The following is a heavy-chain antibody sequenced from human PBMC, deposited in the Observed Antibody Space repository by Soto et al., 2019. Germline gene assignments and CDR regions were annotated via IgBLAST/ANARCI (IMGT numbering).Heavy chain of an antibody. CDR3: VRHPH. CDR2: ITTSGDNI. J-gene: IGHJ4*02. CDR1: GFSISDYE. V-gene: IGHV3-48*03. Sequence: GGSLRLSCTGSGFSISDYEMNWVRQAPGKGLEWISCITTSGDNIFYADSMKGRFTISRDSAKNSLYLQMNSLRAEDTAVYYCVRHPHWGQGTQVTVSS.